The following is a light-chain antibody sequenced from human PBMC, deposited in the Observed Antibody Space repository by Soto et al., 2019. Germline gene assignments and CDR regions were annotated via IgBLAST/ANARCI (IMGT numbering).Light chain of an antibody. Sequence: DIQMTQSPSSVSASVGDRVTITCRARQGISSWLAWYQQKPGKAPKLLIYATSSVHAGVPSRFSGSGSGTDFTLTISSLQPEDVATYVCQQANSFPSTFGQGTKVEFK. V-gene: IGKV1-12*02. J-gene: IGKJ1*01. CDR3: QQANSFPST. CDR2: ATS. CDR1: QGISSW.